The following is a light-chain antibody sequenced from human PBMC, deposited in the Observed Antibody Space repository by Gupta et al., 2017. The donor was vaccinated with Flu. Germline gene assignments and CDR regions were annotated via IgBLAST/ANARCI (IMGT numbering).Light chain of an antibody. CDR3: CSYAGRDTYV. CDR1: SSDVGGYDY. Sequence: QSALTQPRSVSGSPGQSVTISCTGTSSDVGGYDYLSWYQQEPGKAPKFIIYDVSTRPPGVPDRFSGSKSGNTASLTIAGLQAEEEADYFCCSYAGRDTYVFGSGTKVTVL. J-gene: IGLJ1*01. CDR2: DVS. V-gene: IGLV2-11*01.